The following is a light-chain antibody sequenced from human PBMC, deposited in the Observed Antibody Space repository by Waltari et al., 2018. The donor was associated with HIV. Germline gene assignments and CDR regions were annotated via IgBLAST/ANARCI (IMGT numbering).Light chain of an antibody. J-gene: IGLJ3*02. CDR2: EGS. CDR3: CSYAGSSTWV. V-gene: IGLV2-23*01. CDR1: SQYVWSYTL. Sequence: QSALTQPASVSGSPGQSITISCTGTSQYVWSYTLVPWYQQHPGKAPKLMIYEGSKRPSGVSNRFSGSKSGNTASLTISGLQAEDEADYYCCSYAGSSTWVFGGGTKLTVL.